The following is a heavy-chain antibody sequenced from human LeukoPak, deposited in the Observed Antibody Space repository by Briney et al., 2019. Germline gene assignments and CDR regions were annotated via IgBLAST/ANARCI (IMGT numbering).Heavy chain of an antibody. D-gene: IGHD3-10*01. Sequence: SGGSLRLSCAASGFTFSTFAMIWVRQPPGKGLEWVSSIFPSGGEIHYADSVRGRFTISRDNSKNTLYLQMNSLRAEDTAVYYCARSLTMVRGYDYWGQGTLVTVSS. V-gene: IGHV3-23*01. CDR3: ARSLTMVRGYDY. CDR2: IFPSGGEI. J-gene: IGHJ4*02. CDR1: GFTFSTFA.